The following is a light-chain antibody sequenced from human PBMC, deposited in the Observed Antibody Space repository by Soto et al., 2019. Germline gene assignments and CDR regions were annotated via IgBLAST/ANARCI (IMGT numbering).Light chain of an antibody. V-gene: IGLV1-44*01. Sequence: QSVLTQPPSASGTPGQRVTISCSGSSSNIGSNTVNWYQQLPGTAPKLLIYSNNQRPSGVPDRFSGSKSGTSASLAISGLQSEDEADYYCAAWDDSLNVVFGGGTKSTVL. CDR2: SNN. J-gene: IGLJ2*01. CDR1: SSNIGSNT. CDR3: AAWDDSLNVV.